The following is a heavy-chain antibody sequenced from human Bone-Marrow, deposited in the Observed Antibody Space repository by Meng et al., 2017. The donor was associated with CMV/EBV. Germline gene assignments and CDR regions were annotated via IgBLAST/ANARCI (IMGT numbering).Heavy chain of an antibody. D-gene: IGHD3-10*01. Sequence: WADYGVTFNSYSMNWVRQAPGKGLEWVSAIGTNSDIIYYADSVRGRFTISRDNAKNSLYLQMNSLRAEDTAVYYCAREGTYRSLDYWGQGILVTVSS. CDR3: AREGTYRSLDY. CDR1: GVTFNSYS. J-gene: IGHJ4*02. V-gene: IGHV3-21*01. CDR2: IGTNSDII.